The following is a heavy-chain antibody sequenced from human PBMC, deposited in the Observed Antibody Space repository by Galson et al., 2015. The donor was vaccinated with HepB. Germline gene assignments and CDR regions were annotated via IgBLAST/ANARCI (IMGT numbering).Heavy chain of an antibody. J-gene: IGHJ5*02. CDR1: GGSFSAHY. CDR2: IQDGRST. V-gene: IGHV4-34*01. Sequence: SLTCAVYGGSFSAHYWNWIRQSPGKGLEWIGEIQDGRSTNYNPSLKSRVTISVDTSKNQFFLKLRSVTAADTAVYYCARGRYLAPWGQGTLVTVSS. D-gene: IGHD2-2*01. CDR3: ARGRYLAP.